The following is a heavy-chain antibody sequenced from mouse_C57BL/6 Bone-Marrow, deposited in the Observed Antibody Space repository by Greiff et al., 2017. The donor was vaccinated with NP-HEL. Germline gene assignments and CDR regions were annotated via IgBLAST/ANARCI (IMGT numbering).Heavy chain of an antibody. V-gene: IGHV1-69*01. J-gene: IGHJ2*01. CDR2: IDPSDSYT. CDR3: ARTGSDY. D-gene: IGHD4-1*01. Sequence: QVQLQQPGAELVLPGASVKLSCKASGYTFTSYWMHWVKQRPGQGLEWIGEIDPSDSYTNYNQKFKGKSTLTVDKSSSTAYMQLSSLTSEDSAVYYCARTGSDYWGKGTTLTVSS. CDR1: GYTFTSYW.